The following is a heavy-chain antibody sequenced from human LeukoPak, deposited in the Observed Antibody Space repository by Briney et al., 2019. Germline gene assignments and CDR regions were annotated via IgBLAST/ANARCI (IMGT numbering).Heavy chain of an antibody. CDR2: NYYSGRP. D-gene: IGHD3-9*01. V-gene: IGHV4-31*03. CDR3: TREDHMLTGYYQADYYGMDV. J-gene: IGHJ6*01. Sequence: TSETLSLICTVSGGSISSGGYFWRWIRQHPGKVVLMNGYNYYSGRPYYIPALKSRVTISVDTYMNEFSLKLSSVTAAGRAVVFCTREDHMLTGYYQADYYGMDVWGQRNTVTVSS. CDR1: GGSISSGGYF.